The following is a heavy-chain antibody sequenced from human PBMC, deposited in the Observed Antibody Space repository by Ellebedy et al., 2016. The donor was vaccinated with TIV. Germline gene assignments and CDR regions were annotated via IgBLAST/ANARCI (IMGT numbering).Heavy chain of an antibody. J-gene: IGHJ4*02. CDR1: GFTFSSYW. D-gene: IGHD3-10*01. CDR3: AGPLVRGVIVDGN. CDR2: IKQDGSEK. V-gene: IGHV3-7*01. Sequence: GESLKISCAASGFTFSSYWMTWVRQAPGKGLEWVANIKQDGSEKYYVDSVRGRFTISRDNAKNSLYLQMNSLGAEDTAVYYCAGPLVRGVIVDGNWGQGTLVTVSS.